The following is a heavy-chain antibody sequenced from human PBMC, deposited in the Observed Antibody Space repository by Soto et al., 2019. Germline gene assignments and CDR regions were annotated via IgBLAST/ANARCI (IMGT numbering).Heavy chain of an antibody. V-gene: IGHV3-33*01. CDR1: GFTFSSYG. CDR2: IWYDGSNK. Sequence: GGSLRLSCAASGFTFSSYGMHWVRQAPGKGLEWVAVIWYDGSNKYYADSVKGRFTISRDNSKNTLYLQMNSLRAEDTAVYYCERFSDSGDYDYSFWGRDVWGKGTRVTAPS. D-gene: IGHD4-17*01. J-gene: IGHJ6*04. CDR3: ERFSDSGDYDYSFWGRDV.